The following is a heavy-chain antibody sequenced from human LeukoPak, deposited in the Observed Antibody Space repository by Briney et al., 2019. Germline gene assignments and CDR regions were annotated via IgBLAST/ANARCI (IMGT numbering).Heavy chain of an antibody. Sequence: PSQTLSLTCTVSGGSISSSSYYWGWIRQPPGKGLEWIGSIYYSGSTHYNPSLKSRVTISVDTSKNQFSLKLSSVTAADTAVYYCARDGEMATIENYFDYWGQGALVTVSS. CDR3: ARDGEMATIENYFDY. CDR2: IYYSGST. D-gene: IGHD5-24*01. CDR1: GGSISSSSYY. V-gene: IGHV4-39*07. J-gene: IGHJ4*02.